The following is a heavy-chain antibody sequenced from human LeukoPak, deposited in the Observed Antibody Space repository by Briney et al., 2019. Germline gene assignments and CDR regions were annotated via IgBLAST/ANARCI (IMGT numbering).Heavy chain of an antibody. CDR1: GFTVSSNC. J-gene: IGHJ4*02. CDR3: ASSVFSGSPTKSFDY. CDR2: IYSGCGT. D-gene: IGHD3-10*01. Sequence: GGSLRLSCAASGFTVSSNCMNWVRQPPGKGLEWVSVIYSGCGTYYADSVKGRFTISRDNSMNTLYLQMDSLRAEDTAVYYCASSVFSGSPTKSFDYWGRGTLVTVSS. V-gene: IGHV3-53*01.